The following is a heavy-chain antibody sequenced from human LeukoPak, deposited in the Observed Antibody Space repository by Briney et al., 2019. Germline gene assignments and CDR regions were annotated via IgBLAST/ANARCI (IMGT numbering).Heavy chain of an antibody. CDR1: GFTFSSYA. Sequence: SGGSLRLSCAASGFTFSSYAMSWVRQAPGEGLKWVSSMCGSGGSTYYADSAKGRFPISRDNSKNTLYLQMNSLRAEDTAVYYCAKVGYGSGVGYYYGMDVWGQGTTVTVSS. CDR3: AKVGYGSGVGYYYGMDV. J-gene: IGHJ6*02. V-gene: IGHV3-23*01. CDR2: MCGSGGST. D-gene: IGHD3-10*01.